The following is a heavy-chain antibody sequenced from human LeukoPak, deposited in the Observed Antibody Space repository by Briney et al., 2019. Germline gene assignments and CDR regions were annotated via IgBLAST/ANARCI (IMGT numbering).Heavy chain of an antibody. J-gene: IGHJ6*02. V-gene: IGHV1-46*01. D-gene: IGHD2-21*02. CDR3: ARGGGDYMSRDYYYGMDV. CDR2: INSSGGST. Sequence: AAVKVSCQASGYTFPSYYMHWVRQARGQGLEWMGIINSSGGSTSYAQKFQGRVTMTRDTSTSTVYMELSSLRSEDTAVYYCARGGGDYMSRDYYYGMDVWGQGTTVTVPS. CDR1: GYTFPSYY.